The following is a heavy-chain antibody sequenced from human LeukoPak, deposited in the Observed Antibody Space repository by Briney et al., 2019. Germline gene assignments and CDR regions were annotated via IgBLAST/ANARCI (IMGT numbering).Heavy chain of an antibody. CDR2: ISSSSSTI. D-gene: IGHD6-19*01. V-gene: IGHV3-48*01. CDR3: ARMYSSGWYALDY. Sequence: GGSLRLSCAASGFTFSSYSMNWVRQAPGKGLEWVSYISSSSSTIYYADSVKGRFTISRDNAKNSLYLQMNSLRAEDTAVYYCARMYSSGWYALDYWGQGTLVTVSS. CDR1: GFTFSSYS. J-gene: IGHJ4*02.